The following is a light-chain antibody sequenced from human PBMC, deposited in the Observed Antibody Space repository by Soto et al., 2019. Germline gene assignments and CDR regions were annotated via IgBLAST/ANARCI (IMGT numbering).Light chain of an antibody. CDR1: SSDVGGYNY. CDR2: EVS. V-gene: IGLV2-14*01. Sequence: QAVLTQPDSVSGSPGQSITISCTGTSSDVGGYNYVSWYQQHPGKAPKLMIYEVSNRPSGVSNRFSGSKSGNTASLTISGLQAEDEADYYCSSYTSSSTFYVFGTGTKLTVL. J-gene: IGLJ1*01. CDR3: SSYTSSSTFYV.